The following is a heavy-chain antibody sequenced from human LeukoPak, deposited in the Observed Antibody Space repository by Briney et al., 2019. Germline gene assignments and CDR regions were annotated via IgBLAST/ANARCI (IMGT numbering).Heavy chain of an antibody. V-gene: IGHV3-30*18. J-gene: IGHJ4*02. CDR2: ISYDGSNK. CDR1: GFTFSSYG. D-gene: IGHD2-15*01. CDR3: AKDPCSGGSCYSGPGFDY. Sequence: GGSLRLSCAASGFTFSSYGMHWVRQAPGKGLEWVAVISYDGSNKYYADSVKGRFTISRDNSKNTLYLQMNSLRAEDTAVYYCAKDPCSGGSCYSGPGFDYWGQGTLVTVSS.